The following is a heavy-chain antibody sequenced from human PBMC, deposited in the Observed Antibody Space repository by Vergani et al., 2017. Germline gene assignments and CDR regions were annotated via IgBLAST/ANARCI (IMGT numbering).Heavy chain of an antibody. V-gene: IGHV1-24*01. CDR2: VDPEDGET. D-gene: IGHD1-26*01. CDR3: ATDRLGSGSYSFDAFDI. CDR1: GYTLTELS. J-gene: IGHJ3*02. Sequence: QVQLVQSGAEVKKPGASVKVSCKVSGYTLTELSMHWVRQPPGKGLEWMGGVDPEDGETIYAQKFQGRVTMTEATSTDTAYMELSSLRSEDTAVYYCATDRLGSGSYSFDAFDIWGQGTMVTVSS.